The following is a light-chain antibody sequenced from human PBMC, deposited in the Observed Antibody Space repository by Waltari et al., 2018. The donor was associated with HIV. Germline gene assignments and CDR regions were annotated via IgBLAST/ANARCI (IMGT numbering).Light chain of an antibody. Sequence: TQSPLSLSVTLGQLAAISCKSNQSLAFRDGTSYLFWYHQRPGHPPRRLLYQVSHRDSGIPGRITGSGSDTDFTLRISRVEAEDAGFYFCMQATSWPHTFGQRTELQI. CDR3: MQATSWPHT. V-gene: IGKV2-30*01. CDR2: QVS. CDR1: QSLAFRDGTSY. J-gene: IGKJ2*01.